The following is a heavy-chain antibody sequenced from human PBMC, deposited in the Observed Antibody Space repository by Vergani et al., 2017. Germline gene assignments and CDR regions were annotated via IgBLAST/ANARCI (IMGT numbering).Heavy chain of an antibody. Sequence: EVQLLESGGGLVQPGGSLRLSCAASGFTFSSYSMNWVRQAPGKGLEWVSYISSSSSYIYYADSVKGRFTISRDNAKNSLYLQMNSLRAEDTAVYYCARDPGGSSSWFFDYWGQGTLVTVSS. D-gene: IGHD6-13*01. J-gene: IGHJ4*02. V-gene: IGHV3-21*05. CDR3: ARDPGGSSSWFFDY. CDR1: GFTFSSYS. CDR2: ISSSSSYI.